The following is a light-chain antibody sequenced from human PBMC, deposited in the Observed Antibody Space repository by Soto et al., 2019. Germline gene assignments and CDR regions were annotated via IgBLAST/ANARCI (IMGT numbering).Light chain of an antibody. J-gene: IGKJ5*01. CDR1: QSVSSNY. V-gene: IGKV3-11*01. CDR2: GAS. CDR3: QQRSNWPPFT. Sequence: TVMTQSNGTVSLSPRERGTLDCRDSQSVSSNYLAWYQQKPGQAPRLLIYGASNRATDIPARFSGSGSGTDFTLTISSLEPEDFAVYYCQQRSNWPPFTFGQGTRLEI.